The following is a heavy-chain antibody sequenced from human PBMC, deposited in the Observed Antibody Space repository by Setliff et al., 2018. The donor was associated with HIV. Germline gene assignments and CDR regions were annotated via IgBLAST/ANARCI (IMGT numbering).Heavy chain of an antibody. CDR3: ARDGINWFDP. J-gene: IGHJ5*02. Sequence: ASVKVSCKASGYTFTTYYMYWVRQAPGQGLEWMGVIGPSDGRTSYAQKFQGRVTMTRDTSTGTVYMDLSSLRSEDTAVYYCARDGINWFDPWGQGTLVTVSS. CDR2: IGPSDGRT. V-gene: IGHV1-46*01. CDR1: GYTFTTYY.